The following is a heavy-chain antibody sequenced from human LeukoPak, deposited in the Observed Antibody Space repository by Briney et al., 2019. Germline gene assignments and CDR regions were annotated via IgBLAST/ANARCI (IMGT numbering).Heavy chain of an antibody. J-gene: IGHJ4*02. CDR3: AREGGDFWSGYYFDY. V-gene: IGHV4-59*01. Sequence: SETLSLTCTVSGDSISTYYWTWIRQPPGKGLEWIGYIYYSGSTNYNPSLKSRVTISVDTSKNQFSLKMSSVTAADTAVYYCAREGGDFWSGYYFDYWGQGTLVTASS. D-gene: IGHD3-3*01. CDR2: IYYSGST. CDR1: GDSISTYY.